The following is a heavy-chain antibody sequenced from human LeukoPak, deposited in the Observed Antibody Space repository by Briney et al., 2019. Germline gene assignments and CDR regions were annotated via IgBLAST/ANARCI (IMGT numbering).Heavy chain of an antibody. CDR1: GGSISSSSYY. V-gene: IGHV4-39*01. Sequence: PSETLSLTCTVSGGSISSSSYYWGWIRQPPGKGLEWIGSIYYSGSTYYNPSLKSRVTISVDTSKNQFSLKLSSVTAADTAVYYCAYDFWSGYYRIFDYWGQGTLVTVSS. CDR2: IYYSGST. D-gene: IGHD3-3*01. CDR3: AYDFWSGYYRIFDY. J-gene: IGHJ4*02.